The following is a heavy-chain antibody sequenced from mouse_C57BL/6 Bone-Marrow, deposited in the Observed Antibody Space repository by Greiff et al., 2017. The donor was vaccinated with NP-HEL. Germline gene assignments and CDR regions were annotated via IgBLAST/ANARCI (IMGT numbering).Heavy chain of an antibody. J-gene: IGHJ4*01. CDR3: TTEGLRRMDY. CDR2: IDPENGDT. Sequence: VQLQQSGAELVRPGASVKLSCTASGFNIKDDYMHWVKQRPEQGLEWIGWIDPENGDTEYASKFQGKATIPADTSSNTAYLQLSSLTSEDTAVYYCTTEGLRRMDYWGQGTSVTVSS. D-gene: IGHD2-4*01. V-gene: IGHV14-4*01. CDR1: GFNIKDDY.